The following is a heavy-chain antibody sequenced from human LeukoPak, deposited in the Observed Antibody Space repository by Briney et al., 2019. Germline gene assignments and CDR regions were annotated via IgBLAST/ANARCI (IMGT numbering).Heavy chain of an antibody. CDR2: IIPIFGTA. J-gene: IGHJ4*02. Sequence: ASVKVSCKASGGTFRNYAISWVRQAPGQGLEWMGGIIPIFGTADYAQKFQGRVTITADESTSTAYMELSSLRAEDTAVYYCARDLIGSRSGYSSGAWDYWGQGTLVTVSS. CDR1: GGTFRNYA. V-gene: IGHV1-69*13. CDR3: ARDLIGSRSGYSSGAWDY. D-gene: IGHD3-22*01.